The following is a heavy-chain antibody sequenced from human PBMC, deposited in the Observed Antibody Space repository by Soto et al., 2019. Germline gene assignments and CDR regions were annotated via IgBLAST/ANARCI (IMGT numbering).Heavy chain of an antibody. D-gene: IGHD6-19*01. Sequence: SGPTLVNPTETLTLTCTVSGFSLSNARMGVSWIRQPPGKALEWLAHIFSNDEKSYSTSLKSRLTISKDTSKSQVVLTMTNMDPVDTATYYCARIRYSSGWPNKEFDYWGQGTLVTVSS. CDR2: IFSNDEK. CDR3: ARIRYSSGWPNKEFDY. CDR1: GFSLSNARMG. V-gene: IGHV2-26*01. J-gene: IGHJ4*02.